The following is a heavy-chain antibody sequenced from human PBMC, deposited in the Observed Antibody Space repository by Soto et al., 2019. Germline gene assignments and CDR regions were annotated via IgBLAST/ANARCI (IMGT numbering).Heavy chain of an antibody. J-gene: IGHJ1*01. CDR1: GYPFTGYY. CDR2: INPNSGGT. V-gene: IGHV1-2*04. CDR3: ARQRYSSGWNYFQH. Sequence: GGSVKVYFKAYGYPFTGYYMHLVRQAPGQGLEWLGWINPNSGGTNYAQKFHGWVTMTRDTSISTAYMELSRLTSDDTAIYYCARQRYSSGWNYFQHWGQGTMVTVSS. D-gene: IGHD6-19*01.